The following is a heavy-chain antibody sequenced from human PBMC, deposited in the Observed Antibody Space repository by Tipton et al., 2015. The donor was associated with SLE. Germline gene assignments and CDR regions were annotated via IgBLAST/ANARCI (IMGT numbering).Heavy chain of an antibody. J-gene: IGHJ4*02. Sequence: SLRLSCAASGFSFSNYGMTWVRQAPGKGLEWVSVVYSSGRTYYADSVKGRFTISRDNSRNTVYLQMNSLRVEDTAVYFCAKRKTQSWEIDYWGQGTRVTVSS. D-gene: IGHD6-13*01. V-gene: IGHV3-23*03. CDR3: AKRKTQSWEIDY. CDR2: VYSSGRT. CDR1: GFSFSNYG.